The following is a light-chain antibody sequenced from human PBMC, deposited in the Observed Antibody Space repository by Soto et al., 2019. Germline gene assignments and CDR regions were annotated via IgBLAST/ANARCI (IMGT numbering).Light chain of an antibody. CDR1: SSDIGSNT. CDR2: SNS. Sequence: QSVLTQPPSASGPPGQGVTISCSGTSSDIGSNTYNWYQQLPATAPKLVIYSNSNRPPGVLYRFSGSKSGTSASLAISGLQSEDEADYYCAAWDDSLNEEVFGRGTQLTVL. J-gene: IGLJ7*01. V-gene: IGLV1-44*01. CDR3: AAWDDSLNEEV.